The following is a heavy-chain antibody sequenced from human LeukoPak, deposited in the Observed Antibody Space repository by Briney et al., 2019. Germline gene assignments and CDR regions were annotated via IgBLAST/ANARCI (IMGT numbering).Heavy chain of an antibody. Sequence: GASVKVSCKASGYTFTSYGISWVRQAPGQGLEWMGWISAYNGNTNYAQKLQGRVTMTTDTSTSTAYMELRSLRSDDTAVYCCAREQSIIAARFLYYYGMDVWGQGTTVTVSS. CDR1: GYTFTSYG. D-gene: IGHD6-6*01. CDR3: AREQSIIAARFLYYYGMDV. V-gene: IGHV1-18*01. J-gene: IGHJ6*02. CDR2: ISAYNGNT.